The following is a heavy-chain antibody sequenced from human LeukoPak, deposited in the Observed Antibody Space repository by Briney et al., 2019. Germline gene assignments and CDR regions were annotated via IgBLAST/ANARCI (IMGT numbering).Heavy chain of an antibody. D-gene: IGHD3-10*01. CDR3: ARDEEPDYYGSGSSPWFDP. J-gene: IGHJ5*02. V-gene: IGHV1-3*01. CDR2: GNT. Sequence: GNTKYSQKFQGRVTITRDTSASTAYMELSSLRSEDTAVYYCARDEEPDYYGSGSSPWFDPWGQGTLVTVSS.